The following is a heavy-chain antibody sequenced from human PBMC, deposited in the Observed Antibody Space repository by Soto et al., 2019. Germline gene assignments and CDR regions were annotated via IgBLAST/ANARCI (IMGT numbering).Heavy chain of an antibody. Sequence: VGSLSLSCAASGFTFSSYAMSWVRQAPGKGLEWVSTISGSGGNTYYADSVKGRFTISRDNSKNTLYLQMNSLRAEDTAVYYCAKDPTGYCSGGSCPGPFDYWGQGTLVTVSS. V-gene: IGHV3-23*01. CDR3: AKDPTGYCSGGSCPGPFDY. J-gene: IGHJ4*02. CDR1: GFTFSSYA. CDR2: ISGSGGNT. D-gene: IGHD2-15*01.